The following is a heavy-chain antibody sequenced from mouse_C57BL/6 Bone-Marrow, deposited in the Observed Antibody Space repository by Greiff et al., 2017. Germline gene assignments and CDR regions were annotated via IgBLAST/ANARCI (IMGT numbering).Heavy chain of an antibody. Sequence: QVQLQQSGTELVKPGASVKLSCKASGYTFTSYWMHWVKQRPGQGLEWIGNINPSNGGTNYNEKFKSKATLTVDKSSSTAYMQLSSLTSEDSAVYNCARQTTVVPYYGYWGQGTTLTVSS. CDR1: GYTFTSYW. J-gene: IGHJ2*01. CDR3: ARQTTVVPYYGY. V-gene: IGHV1-53*01. D-gene: IGHD1-1*01. CDR2: INPSNGGT.